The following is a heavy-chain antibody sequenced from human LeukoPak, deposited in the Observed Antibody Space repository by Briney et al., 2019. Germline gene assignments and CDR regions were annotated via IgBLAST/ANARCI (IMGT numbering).Heavy chain of an antibody. Sequence: SVKVTCKASGYTFTSYGISWVRQAPGQGLEWMGGIIPIFGTANYAQKFQGRVTITTDESMSTAYMELSSLRAEDTAIYYCAKGLKTAVGPYKGYHYYMDVWGKGTTVTVSS. CDR2: IIPIFGTA. CDR3: AKGLKTAVGPYKGYHYYMDV. D-gene: IGHD5-18*01. CDR1: GYTFTSYG. J-gene: IGHJ6*03. V-gene: IGHV1-69*05.